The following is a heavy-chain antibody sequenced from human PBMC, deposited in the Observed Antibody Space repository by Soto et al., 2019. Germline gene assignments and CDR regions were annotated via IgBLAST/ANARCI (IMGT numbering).Heavy chain of an antibody. J-gene: IGHJ4*02. CDR2: ISYDGTNK. CDR1: GFSFSISP. Sequence: LRLSCAASGFSFSISPMHWVRQAPGKGPEWVALISYDGTNKFYADSVKGRFTISRDNSKSTLYLQVDSLRPEDAAVYYCARDPRTSGGQHWAFNYFDSWGQGTLVTVSS. CDR3: ARDPRTSGGQHWAFNYFDS. D-gene: IGHD7-27*01. V-gene: IGHV3-30-3*01.